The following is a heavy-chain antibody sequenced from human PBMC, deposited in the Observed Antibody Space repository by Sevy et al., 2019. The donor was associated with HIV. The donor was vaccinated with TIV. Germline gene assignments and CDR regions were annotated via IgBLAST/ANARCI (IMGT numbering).Heavy chain of an antibody. D-gene: IGHD3-3*01. V-gene: IGHV1-69*13. CDR1: GGTFSSYA. J-gene: IGHJ4*01. Sequence: ASVKVSCKASGGTFSSYAISWVRQAPGQGLEWMGGIIPIFGTANYAQKFQGRVTITADESTSTAYMELSSLRSEDTAVYYCAREGGTYYDFRSGYSRLDYWGHGTLVTVSS. CDR3: AREGGTYYDFRSGYSRLDY. CDR2: IIPIFGTA.